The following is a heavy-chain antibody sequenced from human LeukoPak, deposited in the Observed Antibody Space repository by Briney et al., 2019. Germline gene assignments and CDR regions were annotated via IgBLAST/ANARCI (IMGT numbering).Heavy chain of an antibody. J-gene: IGHJ3*02. CDR2: IYYSGST. V-gene: IGHV4-59*01. D-gene: IGHD5-18*01. Sequence: SETLSLTCTVSGGSISSYYWSWIRQPPGKGLEWIGYIYYSGSTNYNPSLKSRVTISVDTSKNQFSLKLSSVTAADTAVYYCARRSLVYSYAFDIWGQGTMVTVSS. CDR3: ARRSLVYSYAFDI. CDR1: GGSISSYY.